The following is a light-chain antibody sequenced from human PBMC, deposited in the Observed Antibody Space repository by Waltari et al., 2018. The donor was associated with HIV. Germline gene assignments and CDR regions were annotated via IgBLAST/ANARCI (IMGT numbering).Light chain of an antibody. J-gene: IGLJ2*01. CDR2: KDT. CDR3: QSAGGGGTYR. V-gene: IGLV3-25*03. Sequence: SYDLTQPPSVSVSPGQTARLSCSGDALSKEYTSWHQQKPGQAPLLLIYKDTERASGIPERFSGSTSGRIVTLTIYDVEPDDEADYYCQSAGGGGTYRFGGGTKLTVL. CDR1: ALSKEY.